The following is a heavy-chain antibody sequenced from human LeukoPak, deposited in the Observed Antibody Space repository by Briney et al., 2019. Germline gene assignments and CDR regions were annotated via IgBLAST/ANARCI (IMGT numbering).Heavy chain of an antibody. CDR1: GGSINNYY. CDR3: ASNKVGATYYYYYGMDV. V-gene: IGHV4-59*01. CDR2: IYIYNSGST. D-gene: IGHD1-26*01. J-gene: IGHJ6*02. Sequence: SETLSLTCTVSGGSINNYYWSWIRQPPGKGLEWIGYIYIYNSGSTNYNPSLKSRVTISADMSENQFSLKLRYVTAADTAVYYCASNKVGATYYYYYGMDVWGQGTTVTVSS.